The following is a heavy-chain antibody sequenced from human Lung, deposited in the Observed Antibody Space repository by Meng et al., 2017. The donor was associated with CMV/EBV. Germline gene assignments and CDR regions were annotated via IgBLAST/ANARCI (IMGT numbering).Heavy chain of an antibody. CDR2: IFYNGST. Sequence: SGVSIRSADYYCVCIRQPPGKRLEWVGYIFYNGSTSSPPSLKSLLSISMDTSKNQFSLKLRSLTAADTAIYYCVREILAPINYYFDSWGQGTLVTVSS. D-gene: IGHD3-10*01. CDR3: VREILAPINYYFDS. J-gene: IGHJ4*02. CDR1: GVSIRSADYY. V-gene: IGHV4-30-4*01.